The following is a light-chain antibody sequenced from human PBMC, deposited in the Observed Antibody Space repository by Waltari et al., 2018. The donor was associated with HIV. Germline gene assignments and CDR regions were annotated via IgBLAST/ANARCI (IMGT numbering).Light chain of an antibody. CDR1: SSNIGSNT. CDR3: AAWDDSLNGHVV. Sequence: QSVLTQPPSASGTPGQRVTISCSGSSSNIGSNTVNWYQHLPGTAPKLLIYSNNRRPSGVPDRVSGSNSGTSASLAISGLQSEDEADYYCAAWDDSLNGHVVFGGGTKLTVL. CDR2: SNN. V-gene: IGLV1-44*01. J-gene: IGLJ2*01.